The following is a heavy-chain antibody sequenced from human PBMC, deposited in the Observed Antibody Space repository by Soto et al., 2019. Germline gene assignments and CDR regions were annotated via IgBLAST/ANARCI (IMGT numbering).Heavy chain of an antibody. CDR1: GFTFSSAW. CDR2: IKSKGSGGTI. D-gene: IGHD1-1*01. V-gene: IGHV3-15*07. J-gene: IGHJ3*01. CDR3: EHDWTSEDENVR. Sequence: EEQLVESGGGLVKPGGSLRLSCAASGFTFSSAWMNWVRQAPGKGLEWVGRIKSKGSGGTIDYAAPVKGRFIISRDESKSTLFLQMNSLKIDDTAVYYCEHDWTSEDENVRWGQGKMVNVSS.